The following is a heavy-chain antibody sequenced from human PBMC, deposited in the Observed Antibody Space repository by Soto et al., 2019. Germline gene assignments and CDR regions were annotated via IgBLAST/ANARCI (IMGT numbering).Heavy chain of an antibody. D-gene: IGHD3-22*01. CDR2: ISGSGGST. Sequence: GGSLRLSCAASGFTFSSYAMSWVRQAPGKGLEWVSAISGSGGSTYYADSVKGRFTISRDNAKNSLYLQMNSLRAEDTAVYYCARGPYYEVIDYWGLGTLVTVSS. CDR3: ARGPYYEVIDY. V-gene: IGHV3-23*01. J-gene: IGHJ4*02. CDR1: GFTFSSYA.